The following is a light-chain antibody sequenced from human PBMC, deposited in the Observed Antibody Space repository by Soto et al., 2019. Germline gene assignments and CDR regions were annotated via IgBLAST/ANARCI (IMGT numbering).Light chain of an antibody. V-gene: IGLV2-23*01. CDR1: SSDVGSYNL. J-gene: IGLJ2*01. CDR3: CSYAGSSTSVV. Sequence: QSVLTQPASVSGSPGQSITISCTGTSSDVGSYNLVWYQQHPGKAPKLMIYEGSKRPSGVSNRFSGSKSGNTASLTISGLQAEDEADYYCCSYAGSSTSVVFGGGTKVTVL. CDR2: EGS.